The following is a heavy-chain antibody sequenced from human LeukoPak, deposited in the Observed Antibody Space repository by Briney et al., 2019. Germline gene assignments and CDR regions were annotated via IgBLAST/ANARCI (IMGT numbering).Heavy chain of an antibody. D-gene: IGHD3-3*01. CDR3: ARDLDPIDY. J-gene: IGHJ4*02. CDR1: GGSISSYY. Sequence: NTSETLSLTCTVSGGSISSYYWSWIRQPPGKGLEWIGYIYYSGSTNYNPSLKSRVTISVDTSKNQFSLKQSSVTAADTAVYYCARDLDPIDYWGRGTLVTVSS. V-gene: IGHV4-59*01. CDR2: IYYSGST.